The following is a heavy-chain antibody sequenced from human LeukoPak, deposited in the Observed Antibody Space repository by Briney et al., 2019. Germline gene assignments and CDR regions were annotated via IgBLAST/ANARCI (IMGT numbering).Heavy chain of an antibody. CDR1: GYTFSSYD. CDR3: ARSVPLPYYYYGMDV. D-gene: IGHD2-2*01. V-gene: IGHV1-8*01. Sequence: ASMKVSCKASGYTFSSYDINWVRQATGQGLEWMGWMNPNSGNTGYAQKFQGRVTMTRNTSISTAYMELSSLRSEDTAVYYCARSVPLPYYYYGMDVWGQGTTVTVSS. J-gene: IGHJ6*02. CDR2: MNPNSGNT.